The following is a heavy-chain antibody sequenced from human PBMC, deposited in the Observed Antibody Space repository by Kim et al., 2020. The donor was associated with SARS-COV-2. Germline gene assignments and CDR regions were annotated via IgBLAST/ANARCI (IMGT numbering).Heavy chain of an antibody. CDR1: GFTFDDYA. J-gene: IGHJ4*02. Sequence: GGSLRLSCAASGFTFDDYAMHWVRPAPGKGLEWVSGISWNSGSIGYADSVKGRFTISRNNAKNSLYLQMNSLRAEDTALYYCAKGPLELLYGMGDYWGQGTLVTVSS. CDR3: AKGPLELLYGMGDY. D-gene: IGHD3-10*01. CDR2: ISWNSGSI. V-gene: IGHV3-9*01.